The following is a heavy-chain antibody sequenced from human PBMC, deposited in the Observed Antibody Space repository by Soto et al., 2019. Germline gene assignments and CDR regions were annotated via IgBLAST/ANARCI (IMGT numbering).Heavy chain of an antibody. CDR1: GFTFSSYS. J-gene: IGHJ5*02. CDR3: ARAVTSYYYDSSGYAWFDP. CDR2: ISSSSSYI. V-gene: IGHV3-21*01. Sequence: SLRLSCAASGFTFSSYSMNWVRQAPGKGLEWVSSISSSSSYIYYADSVKGRFTISRDNAKNSLYLQMNSLRAEDTAVYYCARAVTSYYYDSSGYAWFDPWGQGTLVTVSS. D-gene: IGHD3-22*01.